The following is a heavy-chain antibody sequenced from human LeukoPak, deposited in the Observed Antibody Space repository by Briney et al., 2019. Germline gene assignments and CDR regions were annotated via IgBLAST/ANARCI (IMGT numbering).Heavy chain of an antibody. Sequence: GRSLRLSCVGSGFSLEDYAMHWVRQVPGKGLEWVSSISWDSSSQAYTDSVKGRFTISRDNDKNSLYLQMNSLRLEDTAFYYCIKDMGFDLLKDAFHVWGQGTLVTVSS. V-gene: IGHV3-9*01. CDR3: IKDMGFDLLKDAFHV. J-gene: IGHJ3*01. CDR1: GFSLEDYA. D-gene: IGHD3-9*01. CDR2: ISWDSSSQ.